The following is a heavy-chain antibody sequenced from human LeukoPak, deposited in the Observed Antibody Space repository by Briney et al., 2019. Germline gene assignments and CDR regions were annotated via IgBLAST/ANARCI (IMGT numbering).Heavy chain of an antibody. V-gene: IGHV4-34*01. D-gene: IGHD2-2*01. CDR1: GGSFSGYY. Sequence: SETLSLTCAVYGGSFSGYYWSWIRQPPGKGLEWIGEINHSGSTSYNPSLKSRVTISVDTSKNQFSLKLSSVTAADTAVYYCARGRYCSSTSCYRQTFDYWGQGTLVTVSS. CDR2: INHSGST. J-gene: IGHJ4*02. CDR3: ARGRYCSSTSCYRQTFDY.